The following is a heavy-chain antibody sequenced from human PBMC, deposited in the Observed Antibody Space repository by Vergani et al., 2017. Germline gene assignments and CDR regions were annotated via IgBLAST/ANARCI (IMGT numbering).Heavy chain of an antibody. Sequence: QVQLQESGPGLVRPSQTLSLTCTVSGGSISSGSYYWGWFRQPAGKGLEWIGRFYTGVGTNYNPSLKSRVTISVDTSKNQFSLQLSSVTAADTAVYYCARDPLYSTSWPFRLLDMDVWGQGTTVTVSS. CDR2: FYTGVGT. D-gene: IGHD6-13*01. V-gene: IGHV4-61*02. CDR3: ARDPLYSTSWPFRLLDMDV. J-gene: IGHJ6*02. CDR1: GGSISSGSYY.